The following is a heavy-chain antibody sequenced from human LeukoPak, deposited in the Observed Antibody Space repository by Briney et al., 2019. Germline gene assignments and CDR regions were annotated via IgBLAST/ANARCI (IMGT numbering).Heavy chain of an antibody. Sequence: SETLSLTCAVYGGSFSGYYWSWIREPPGKGLGWIGEINHSGSTNYNPSLKSRVTLSVDTSKNQFSLKLSSVTAADTAVYYCASPREVDCSGGSCYRSDAFDIWGQGTMVTVSS. J-gene: IGHJ3*02. CDR1: GGSFSGYY. CDR2: INHSGST. D-gene: IGHD2-15*01. V-gene: IGHV4-34*01. CDR3: ASPREVDCSGGSCYRSDAFDI.